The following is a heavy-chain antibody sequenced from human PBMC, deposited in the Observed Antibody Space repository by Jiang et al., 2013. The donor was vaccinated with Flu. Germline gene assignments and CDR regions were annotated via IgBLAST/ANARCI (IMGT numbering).Heavy chain of an antibody. D-gene: IGHD5-18*01. CDR2: IYPGDSDT. CDR1: GYSFTSYW. CDR3: ARLKKSTAVVTPLIDY. V-gene: IGHV5-51*01. Sequence: VQLVESGAEVKKPGESLKISCKGSGYSFTSYWIGWVRQMPGKGLEWMGIIYPGDSDTRYSPSFQGQVTISADKSISTAYLQWSSLKASDTAIYYCARLKKSTAVVTPLIDYWGQGTLVTVSS. J-gene: IGHJ4*02.